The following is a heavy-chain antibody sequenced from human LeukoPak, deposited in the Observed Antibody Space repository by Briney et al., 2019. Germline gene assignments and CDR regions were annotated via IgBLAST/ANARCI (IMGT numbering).Heavy chain of an antibody. CDR3: AKSDWFDP. CDR2: NKYDGSES. V-gene: IGHV3-74*01. Sequence: GGSLRLSCAASGFTFSNFWMHWVRQAPGKGLAWVSRNKYDGSESYYADSVKGRFTISRDNAKNTLYLQMNSLRVEDTAVYYCAKSDWFDPWGQGTLVTVSS. J-gene: IGHJ5*02. CDR1: GFTFSNFW.